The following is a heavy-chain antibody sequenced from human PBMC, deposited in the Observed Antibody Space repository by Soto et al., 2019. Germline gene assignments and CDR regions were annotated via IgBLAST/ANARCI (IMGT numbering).Heavy chain of an antibody. CDR2: YGGSGGSR. D-gene: IGHD3-10*01. V-gene: IGHV3-23*01. J-gene: IGHJ6*03. Sequence: DVQLLESGGGLVQWGGSLRLSCVTSRFTFSTYGMTWVRRAPGKGLEWVSYGGSGGSRYYAESVKGRFTISRDNSKNTLSLEMNSLRAEDTATYYCVKFRGRAYPYYYMDVWGKGTTVTVSS. CDR3: VKFRGRAYPYYYMDV. CDR1: RFTFSTYG.